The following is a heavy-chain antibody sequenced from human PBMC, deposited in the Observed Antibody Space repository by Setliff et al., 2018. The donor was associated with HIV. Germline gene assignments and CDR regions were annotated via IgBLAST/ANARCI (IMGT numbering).Heavy chain of an antibody. J-gene: IGHJ6*03. V-gene: IGHV3-30*04. Sequence: GGSLRLSCAASGFTLSRYSMHWVRQAPGKGLEWVAIISYDGSNQYYADSVEGRVSISRDTSKNTLYLQMNSLRAEDTALYYCAREDVDTTMVYYYYYYMDVWGKGTTVTVSS. CDR1: GFTLSRYS. D-gene: IGHD5-18*01. CDR2: ISYDGSNQ. CDR3: AREDVDTTMVYYYYYYMDV.